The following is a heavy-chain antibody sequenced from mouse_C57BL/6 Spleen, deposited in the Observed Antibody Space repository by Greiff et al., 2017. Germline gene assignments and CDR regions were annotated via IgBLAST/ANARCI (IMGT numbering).Heavy chain of an antibody. J-gene: IGHJ2*01. CDR2: IHPNSGST. CDR1: GYTFTSYW. V-gene: IGHV1-64*01. D-gene: IGHD3-3*01. Sequence: QVQLQQPGAELVKPGASVKLSCKASGYTFTSYWMHWVKQRPGQGLEWIGMIHPNSGSTNYNEKFKSKATLTVGKSSSTAYMQLSSLTSEDSAVYYCAVPGTGYYFDYWGQGTTLTVSS. CDR3: AVPGTGYYFDY.